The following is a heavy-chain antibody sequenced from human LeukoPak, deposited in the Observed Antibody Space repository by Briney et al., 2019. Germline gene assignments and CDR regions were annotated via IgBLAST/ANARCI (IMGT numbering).Heavy chain of an antibody. CDR2: IGASGATT. CDR1: GLTFNKYA. D-gene: IGHD6-19*01. V-gene: IGHV3-23*01. Sequence: GGSLTLSCAVSGLTFNKYALNWVRQGQGQGMEWVSGIGASGATTYYADSVKGRFTISRDNSKNTLFLQLKSLRADDTGVYFCAKDLEAVAGTIVNDYWGQGTPVTVSS. CDR3: AKDLEAVAGTIVNDY. J-gene: IGHJ4*02.